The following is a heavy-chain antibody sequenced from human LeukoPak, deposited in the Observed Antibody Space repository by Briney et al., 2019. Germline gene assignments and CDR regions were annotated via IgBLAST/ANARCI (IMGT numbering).Heavy chain of an antibody. D-gene: IGHD6-19*01. CDR2: IKQDGSEK. J-gene: IGHJ4*02. CDR1: GFTFSSYW. Sequence: GGSLRLSCAASGFTFSSYWMSWVRQAPGKGLEWVANIKQDGSEKYYVDSVKGRFTISRDNAKNSLYLQMNSLRAEDTAVYHCAILDSSGWYCFDYWGQGTLVTVSS. CDR3: AILDSSGWYCFDY. V-gene: IGHV3-7*03.